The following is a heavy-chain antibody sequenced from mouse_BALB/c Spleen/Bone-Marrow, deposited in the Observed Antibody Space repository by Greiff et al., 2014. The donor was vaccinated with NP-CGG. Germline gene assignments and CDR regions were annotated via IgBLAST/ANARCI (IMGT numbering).Heavy chain of an antibody. CDR2: IWADGST. CDR1: GFSLTSYG. Sequence: QVQLQQSGPGLVAPSQTLSITCTVSGFSLTSYGVHWVRQSPGKGLEWLGVIWADGSTNYNSALMSRLSISKDNSKSQVFLKMNSLQTDDTAMYYCARYYYGFLDYWGQGTTLTVSS. D-gene: IGHD1-2*01. J-gene: IGHJ2*01. CDR3: ARYYYGFLDY. V-gene: IGHV2-9*02.